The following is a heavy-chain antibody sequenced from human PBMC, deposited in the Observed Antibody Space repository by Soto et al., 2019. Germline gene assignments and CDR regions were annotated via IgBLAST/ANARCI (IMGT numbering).Heavy chain of an antibody. D-gene: IGHD1-26*01. J-gene: IGHJ5*02. CDR1: GGSINNYY. CDR2: IYYSGTT. CDR3: ARDSSGSYFNWFDP. V-gene: IGHV4-59*01. Sequence: SETLSLTCTVSGGSINNYYWNWIRQAPGKGLEWIGYIYYSGTTIYNPSLKSRVTISVDTSKNQFSLKLSSMTAADTAVYYCARDSSGSYFNWFDPWGQGTLVTVSS.